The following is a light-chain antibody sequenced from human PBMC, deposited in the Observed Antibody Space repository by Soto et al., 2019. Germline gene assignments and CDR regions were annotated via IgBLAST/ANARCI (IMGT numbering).Light chain of an antibody. CDR2: DND. V-gene: IGLV1-51*01. CDR3: ATWDSSLSGVV. J-gene: IGLJ2*01. Sequence: QSVLTQPPSVSAAPGQRVTISCSGXSSXIPNNYVSWYQQLPGTGPKLLIYDNDKRPSGIPDRFSGSKSGTAATLGVTGLQTGDEADYYCATWDSSLSGVVFGGGTKLTVL. CDR1: SSXIPNNY.